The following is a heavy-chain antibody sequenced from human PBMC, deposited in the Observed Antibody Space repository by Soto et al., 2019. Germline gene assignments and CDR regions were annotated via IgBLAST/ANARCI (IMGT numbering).Heavy chain of an antibody. Sequence: AASVKVSCKASGYTFTRSGISWVRQAPGQGLEWMGWISTYNGDTNYPQKLQGRVTMTTDTSTSTAYMELRSLRSDDTAVYYCARVDTAMVTASYWGQGTLVTVSS. CDR1: GYTFTRSG. CDR2: ISTYNGDT. J-gene: IGHJ4*02. CDR3: ARVDTAMVTASY. D-gene: IGHD5-18*01. V-gene: IGHV1-18*01.